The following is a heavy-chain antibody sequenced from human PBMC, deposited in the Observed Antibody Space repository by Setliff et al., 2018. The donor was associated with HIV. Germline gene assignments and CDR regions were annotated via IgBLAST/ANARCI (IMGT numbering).Heavy chain of an antibody. CDR3: ARGVGYYDGSDVWRWYFDL. V-gene: IGHV4-34*01. Sequence: PSETLSLTCAVYDGSFSGSFSGYYWSWIRQPPGKGLEWIGEINHSGSTRYNPSLESRVTISVDTSKNQLSLKLSSVTAADTAVYYCARGVGYYDGSDVWRWYFDLWGRGTLVTVSS. CDR1: DGSFSGSFSGYY. J-gene: IGHJ2*01. D-gene: IGHD3-22*01. CDR2: INHSGST.